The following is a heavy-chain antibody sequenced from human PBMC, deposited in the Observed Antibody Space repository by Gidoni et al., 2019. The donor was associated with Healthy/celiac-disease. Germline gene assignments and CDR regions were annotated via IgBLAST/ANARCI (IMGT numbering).Heavy chain of an antibody. J-gene: IGHJ5*02. CDR3: ARQGPPRLRYCSSTSCFQEYNWFDP. CDR1: GGSISSSSYY. Sequence: QLQLQESGPGLVKPSETLSLTCTVSGGSISSSSYYWGWIRQPPGKGLEWIGSIYYSGSTYYNPSLKSRVTISVDTSKNQFSLKLSSVTAADTAVYYCARQGPPRLRYCSSTSCFQEYNWFDPWGQGTLVTVSS. V-gene: IGHV4-39*01. D-gene: IGHD2-2*01. CDR2: IYYSGST.